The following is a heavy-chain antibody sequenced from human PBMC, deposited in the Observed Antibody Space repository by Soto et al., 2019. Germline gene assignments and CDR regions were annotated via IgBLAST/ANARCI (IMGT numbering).Heavy chain of an antibody. CDR2: INSDGSST. Sequence: EVQLVESGGGLVQPGGSLRLSCAASGFTFSSYWMHWVRQAPGKGLVWVSRINSDGSSTSYADSVKGRITISRDNAKNTLYMQRNSLRAEDTSVYYCARGGSLNWYFDLWGRGTLVTVSS. V-gene: IGHV3-74*01. CDR3: ARGGSLNWYFDL. J-gene: IGHJ2*01. D-gene: IGHD1-26*01. CDR1: GFTFSSYW.